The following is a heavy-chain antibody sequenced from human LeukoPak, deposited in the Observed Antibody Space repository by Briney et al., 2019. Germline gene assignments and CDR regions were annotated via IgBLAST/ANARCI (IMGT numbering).Heavy chain of an antibody. CDR1: GYTLTSYG. CDR3: ARARRSGWYEGFDY. J-gene: IGHJ4*02. D-gene: IGHD6-19*01. V-gene: IGHV1-18*01. CDR2: ISAYNGNT. Sequence: VASVKVSCKASGYTLTSYGISWVRQAPGQGLEWMGWISAYNGNTNYAQKLQGRVTMTTDTSTSTAYMELRSLRSDDTAVYYCARARRSGWYEGFDYWGQGTLVTVSS.